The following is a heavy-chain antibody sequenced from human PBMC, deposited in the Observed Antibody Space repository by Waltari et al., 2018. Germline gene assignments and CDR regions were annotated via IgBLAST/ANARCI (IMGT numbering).Heavy chain of an antibody. D-gene: IGHD2-21*02. V-gene: IGHV3-21*01. J-gene: IGHJ4*02. CDR2: ISTRGDKI. Sequence: EVQLLESGGGPVKPGGSLRLSCAASGFTFNNFRMNWLRQAPGKGLEWVSSISTRGDKITYAASVKGRLSISRDNAKNSLFLQMNSLRPDDTAVYYCAKDRATYCNYAICDFGFDYWGPGTLVTVSS. CDR1: GFTFNNFR. CDR3: AKDRATYCNYAICDFGFDY.